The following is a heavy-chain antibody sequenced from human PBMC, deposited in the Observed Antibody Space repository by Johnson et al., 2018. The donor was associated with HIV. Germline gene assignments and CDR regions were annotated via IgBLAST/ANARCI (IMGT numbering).Heavy chain of an antibody. CDR3: ARVHQQWLEGVGAFDI. D-gene: IGHD6-19*01. CDR2: IWYDGSNK. Sequence: QVQLVESGGGVVQPGRSLRLSCAASGFTFSSYGMHWVRQAPGKGLEWVAVIWYDGSNKYYADSVKGRFTISRDNSKNTLYLQMNSLRAEDTAVYYCARVHQQWLEGVGAFDIWGQGTMVTVSS. CDR1: GFTFSSYG. V-gene: IGHV3-33*01. J-gene: IGHJ3*02.